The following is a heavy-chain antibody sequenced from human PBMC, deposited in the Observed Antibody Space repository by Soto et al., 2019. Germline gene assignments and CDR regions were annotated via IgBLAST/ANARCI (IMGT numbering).Heavy chain of an antibody. D-gene: IGHD1-26*01. V-gene: IGHV3-33*01. J-gene: IGHJ4*02. CDR1: SFSFSSSG. Sequence: QAQLEESGGGVVQPGTSLRLSCSASSFSFSSSGMHWVRQPPGKGLEWVAAIWDDGGNKYYADSVRGRFPISRDNSKNTLFLQMNSLRAEDTALYYCARSTGSYFAAFYDTWGQGTLVSVSS. CDR3: ARSTGSYFAAFYDT. CDR2: IWDDGGNK.